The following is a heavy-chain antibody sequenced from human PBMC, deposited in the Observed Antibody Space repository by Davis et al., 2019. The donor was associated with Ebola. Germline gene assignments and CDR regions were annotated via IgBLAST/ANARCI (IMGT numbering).Heavy chain of an antibody. J-gene: IGHJ6*02. CDR3: ARDCWRYEDV. Sequence: ASVKVSCKASGYTFTGYYMHWVRQAPGQGLEWMGWINPNSGGTNYAQKFQGRVTMTRDTSISTAYMELRSLRSDDTAVYYCARDCWRYEDVWGQGTTVTVSS. V-gene: IGHV1-2*02. CDR2: INPNSGGT. D-gene: IGHD3-9*01. CDR1: GYTFTGYY.